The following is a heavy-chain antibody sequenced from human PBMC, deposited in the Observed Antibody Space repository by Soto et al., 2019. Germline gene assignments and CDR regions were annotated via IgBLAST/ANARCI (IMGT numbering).Heavy chain of an antibody. Sequence: ASVKVSCKASGYTFTGYYMHWVRQAPGQGLEWMGWINPNSGGTNYAQKFQGWVTMTRDTSISTAYMELSRLRSDDTAVYYCARGGTGTTRENWFDPWGQGTLVTVSS. CDR1: GYTFTGYY. CDR3: ARGGTGTTRENWFDP. CDR2: INPNSGGT. J-gene: IGHJ5*02. V-gene: IGHV1-2*04. D-gene: IGHD1-1*01.